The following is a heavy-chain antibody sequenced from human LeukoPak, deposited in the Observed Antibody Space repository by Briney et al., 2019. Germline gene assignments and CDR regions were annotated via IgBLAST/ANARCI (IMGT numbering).Heavy chain of an antibody. J-gene: IGHJ4*02. Sequence: GGSLRLSCAASGFTFSSYAMSWVRQAPGKGLEWVSAISGGGGTIFYADSVKGRFAISRDNSENTLYLQINSLRAEDTAVYYCAKNAAGIVLMIYAPLDSWGQGTLVTVSS. CDR1: GFTFSSYA. CDR2: ISGGGGTI. D-gene: IGHD2-8*01. CDR3: AKNAAGIVLMIYAPLDS. V-gene: IGHV3-23*01.